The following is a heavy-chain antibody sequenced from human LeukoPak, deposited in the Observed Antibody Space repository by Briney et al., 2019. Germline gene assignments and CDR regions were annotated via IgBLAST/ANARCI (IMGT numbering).Heavy chain of an antibody. Sequence: GGSLRLSCAASGFSFRNYAMSWVRQAPGKGLVWVSPINPDGSVTTYADSVKGRFTISRDNAKNTLYLQMNSLRAEDTAVYYCARDSPSGFFDLWGRGTLVTVSS. V-gene: IGHV3-74*01. CDR1: GFSFRNYA. J-gene: IGHJ2*01. D-gene: IGHD6-19*01. CDR3: ARDSPSGFFDL. CDR2: INPDGSVT.